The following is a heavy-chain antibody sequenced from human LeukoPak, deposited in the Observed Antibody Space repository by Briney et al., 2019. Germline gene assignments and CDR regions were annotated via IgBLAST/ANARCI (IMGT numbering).Heavy chain of an antibody. Sequence: GGSLTLSCAASGSTFSSYAMSWVRQAPGKGLEWVSAINGSGGNTYYADSGKGRFTISRDKSKNTLYLQMNSLRAEDTAVYYCAKDRKTSSGSLDYWGQGTLVTVSS. CDR3: AKDRKTSSGSLDY. CDR1: GSTFSSYA. V-gene: IGHV3-23*01. J-gene: IGHJ4*02. CDR2: INGSGGNT. D-gene: IGHD3-10*01.